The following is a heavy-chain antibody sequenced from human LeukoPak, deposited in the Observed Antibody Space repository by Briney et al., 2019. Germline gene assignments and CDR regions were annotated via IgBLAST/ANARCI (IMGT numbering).Heavy chain of an antibody. CDR3: ARDVRRYGYYMDV. J-gene: IGHJ6*03. V-gene: IGHV3-21*01. CDR1: GFTFSSHA. D-gene: IGHD5-18*01. CDR2: VSGSGDNT. Sequence: GGSLRLSCAASGFTFSSHAMSWVRQAPGKGLEWVSSVSGSGDNTHYADSVKGRFTISRDNAKNSLYLQMNSLRAEDTAVYYCARDVRRYGYYMDVWGKGTTVTVSS.